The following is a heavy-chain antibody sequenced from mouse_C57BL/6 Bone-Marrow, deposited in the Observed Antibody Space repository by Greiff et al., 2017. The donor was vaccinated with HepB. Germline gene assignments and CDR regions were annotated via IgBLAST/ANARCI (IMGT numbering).Heavy chain of an antibody. CDR2: IHPNSGST. D-gene: IGHD2-12*01. CDR1: GYTFTSYW. CDR3: ARRYSYWYFDV. V-gene: IGHV1-64*01. Sequence: QVQLQQPGAGLVKPGASVKLSCKASGYTFTSYWMHWVKPRPGQGLEWIGMIHPNSGSTNYNEKFKSKATLTVDKSSSTAYMQLSSLTSEDSAVYYCARRYSYWYFDVWGTGTTVTVSS. J-gene: IGHJ1*03.